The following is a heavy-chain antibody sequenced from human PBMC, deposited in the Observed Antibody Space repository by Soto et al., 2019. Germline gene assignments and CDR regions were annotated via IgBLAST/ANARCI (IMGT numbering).Heavy chain of an antibody. Sequence: QITLKESGPTLVKPTQTLTLTCTFSGFSLSTNGVGVGWIRQPPGKALEWLALIYWDDDKRYSPSLKSRLTNTKYNSKNQVVLTMTNIDPVDTATYSCAHLYDPFDYWGQGTLVTVSS. CDR3: AHLYDPFDY. V-gene: IGHV2-5*02. D-gene: IGHD2-2*02. CDR1: GFSLSTNGVG. J-gene: IGHJ4*02. CDR2: IYWDDDK.